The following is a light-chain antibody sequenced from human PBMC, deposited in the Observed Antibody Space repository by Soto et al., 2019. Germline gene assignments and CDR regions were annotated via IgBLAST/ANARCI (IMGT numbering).Light chain of an antibody. Sequence: QSVLTQPPSASGSPGQSVTISCTGTSSDVGAYKYVSWYQQYPGKPPKLMIYEVTKRPSGVPDRFSGSKSGNTASLTVSGLQAEDEADYYCTSYVGNDIWVFGGGTKVTVL. CDR3: TSYVGNDIWV. J-gene: IGLJ3*02. V-gene: IGLV2-8*01. CDR1: SSDVGAYKY. CDR2: EVT.